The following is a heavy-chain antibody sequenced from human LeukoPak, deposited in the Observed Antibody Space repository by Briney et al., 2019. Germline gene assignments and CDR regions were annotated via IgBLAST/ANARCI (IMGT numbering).Heavy chain of an antibody. J-gene: IGHJ4*02. CDR3: ATFVAGPADY. D-gene: IGHD6-19*01. CDR1: GYTLTELS. V-gene: IGHV1-24*01. CDR2: FDPEDGET. Sequence: ASVKVSCKVSGYTLTELSMHWVRQAPGKGLEWMGGFDPEDGETIYAQKFQGRVTMTGDTSTDTAYMELSSLRSEDTAVYYCATFVAGPADYWGQGTLVTVSS.